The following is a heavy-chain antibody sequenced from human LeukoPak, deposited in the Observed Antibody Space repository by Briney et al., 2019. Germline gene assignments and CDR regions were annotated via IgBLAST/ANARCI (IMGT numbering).Heavy chain of an antibody. J-gene: IGHJ4*02. CDR3: ARGVPYASWSGPHYSDY. D-gene: IGHD3-3*01. CDR1: GFTVNNNY. Sequence: GGSLRLSCAASGFTVNNNYMSWVRQAPGKGLEWVSVIYSGDITYYADSVKGRFTISRDNSKNTLYLQMNSLRAEDMAVYYCARGVPYASWSGPHYSDYWGQGTLVTVSS. CDR2: IYSGDIT. V-gene: IGHV3-53*01.